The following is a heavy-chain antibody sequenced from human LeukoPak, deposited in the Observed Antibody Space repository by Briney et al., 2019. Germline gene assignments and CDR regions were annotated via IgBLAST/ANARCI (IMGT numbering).Heavy chain of an antibody. CDR2: IWYDGSNK. D-gene: IGHD6-13*01. CDR1: GFTFSNCG. J-gene: IGHJ4*02. V-gene: IGHV3-33*06. CDR3: AKRYSSSWYGLDY. Sequence: GRSLRLSCTAPGFTFSNCGMHWVRQAPGKGLEWVAIIWYDGSNKYYADSVKGRFTISRDNSKNTLYLQMNSLRAEDTAVYYCAKRYSSSWYGLDYWGPGTLVTVSS.